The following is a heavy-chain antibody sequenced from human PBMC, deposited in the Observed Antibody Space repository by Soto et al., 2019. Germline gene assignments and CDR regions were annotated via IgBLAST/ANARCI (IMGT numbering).Heavy chain of an antibody. D-gene: IGHD1-26*01. CDR1: GFTFSYYW. J-gene: IGHJ3*01. CDR3: ARGDRGAFAL. V-gene: IGHV3-74*01. Sequence: EVQLLESGGGLVQPGESLRLPCAASGFTFSYYWMHWVRQAPGMGLVWVSRIHSDGSSTTYADSVKGRFTISRDNARNKRYLQMKSLRAEDTAVYYCARGDRGAFALWGQGTVLTVSS. CDR2: IHSDGSST.